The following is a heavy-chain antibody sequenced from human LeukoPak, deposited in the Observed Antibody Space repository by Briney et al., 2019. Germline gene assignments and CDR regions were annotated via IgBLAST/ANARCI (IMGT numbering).Heavy chain of an antibody. CDR2: IYYSGST. Sequence: SETLSLTCTVSGGSISSSSYYWGWIRQPPGKGLEWIGSIYYSGSTYYNPSLKSRVTISVDTSKNQFSLKLSSVTAADTAVYYCAREPYHNYYDTTGYGACDIWGPGTKVTVSS. V-gene: IGHV4-39*07. CDR3: AREPYHNYYDTTGYGACDI. J-gene: IGHJ3*02. CDR1: GGSISSSSYY. D-gene: IGHD3-22*01.